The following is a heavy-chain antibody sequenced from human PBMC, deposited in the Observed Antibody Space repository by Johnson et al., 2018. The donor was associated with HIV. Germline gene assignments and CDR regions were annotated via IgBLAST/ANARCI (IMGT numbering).Heavy chain of an antibody. V-gene: IGHV3-9*01. CDR1: GFTFDDYA. Sequence: VQLVESGGGVVQPGRSLRVSCAASGFTFDDYAMHWVRQAPGKGPEWVSGISGNRGSIDYADSVKGRFTISRDTAKTSLFLHMNSLRPEDTALFYCTKGLYLCLWERTSDRGFDVWGQGTRVTVSS. D-gene: IGHD2/OR15-2a*01. CDR2: ISGNRGSI. CDR3: TKGLYLCLWERTSDRGFDV. J-gene: IGHJ3*01.